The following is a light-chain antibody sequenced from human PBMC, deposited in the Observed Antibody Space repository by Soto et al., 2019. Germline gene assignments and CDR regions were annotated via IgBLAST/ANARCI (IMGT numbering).Light chain of an antibody. CDR1: QSVSSSF. CDR2: DTS. Sequence: EIVLTQSPGTLSLSPGERATLSCRASQSVSSSFLAWYQQKPGQAPRLLIYDTSIRATGIPARFSGSGSGTDFTLTINSLEPEDFAIYYCQQRTNWLGTFGQGTKVEIK. V-gene: IGKV3D-20*02. CDR3: QQRTNWLGT. J-gene: IGKJ1*01.